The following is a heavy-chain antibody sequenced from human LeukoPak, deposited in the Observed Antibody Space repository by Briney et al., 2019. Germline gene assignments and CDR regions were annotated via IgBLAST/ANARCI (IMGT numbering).Heavy chain of an antibody. CDR3: ARRLSIAAAGRKRAYYFDY. V-gene: IGHV1-8*01. J-gene: IGHJ4*02. CDR1: GYTFTSYD. D-gene: IGHD6-13*01. CDR2: MNPNSGNT. Sequence: ASVKVSCKASGYTFTSYDINWVRRATGQGLEWMGWMNPNSGNTGYAQKFQGRVTMTRNTSISTAYMELSSLRSEDTAVYYCARRLSIAAAGRKRAYYFDYWGQGTLVTVSS.